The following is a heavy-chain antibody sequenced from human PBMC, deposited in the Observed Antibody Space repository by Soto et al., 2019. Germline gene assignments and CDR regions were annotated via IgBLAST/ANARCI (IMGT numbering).Heavy chain of an antibody. D-gene: IGHD6-25*01. CDR2: IYYSGST. Sequence: PSETLSLTCTVSGGSISSYYWSWIRQPPGKGLEWIGYIYYSGSTNYNPSLKSRVTISVDTSKNQFSLKLSSVTAADTAVYYCARQVGYSADFDYWGQGTLVTVSS. CDR3: ARQVGYSADFDY. J-gene: IGHJ4*02. V-gene: IGHV4-59*08. CDR1: GGSISSYY.